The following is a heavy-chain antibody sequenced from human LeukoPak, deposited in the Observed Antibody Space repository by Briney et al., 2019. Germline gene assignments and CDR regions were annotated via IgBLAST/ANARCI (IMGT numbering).Heavy chain of an antibody. CDR1: GFTFSSYG. CDR3: ATVRGCGGDCYYIDY. V-gene: IGHV3-30*03. J-gene: IGHJ4*02. CDR2: ISSDGSNK. Sequence: GGSLRLSCVASGFTFSSYGMHWVRQAPGKGLEWVAVISSDGSNKYYADSVKGRITISRDNSKNTLYLQMNSLRAEDTAVYYCATVRGCGGDCYYIDYWGQGTLDTVSS. D-gene: IGHD2-21*02.